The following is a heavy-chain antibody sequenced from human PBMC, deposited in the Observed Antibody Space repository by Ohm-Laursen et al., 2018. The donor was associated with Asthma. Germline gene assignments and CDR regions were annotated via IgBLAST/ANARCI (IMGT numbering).Heavy chain of an antibody. CDR3: ARRDFSGGDPSAAFDI. D-gene: IGHD2-21*02. V-gene: IGHV3-33*01. CDR2: LWSDGSKQ. J-gene: IGHJ3*02. Sequence: SLRLSCAAPGFSVTKYGMHWVRQAPGKGLEWVAFLWSDGSKQDYSDSVKGRFTISRDNSKNTLYMQMNSLRAEDTAVYYCARRDFSGGDPSAAFDIWGQGTMVTVSS. CDR1: GFSVTKYG.